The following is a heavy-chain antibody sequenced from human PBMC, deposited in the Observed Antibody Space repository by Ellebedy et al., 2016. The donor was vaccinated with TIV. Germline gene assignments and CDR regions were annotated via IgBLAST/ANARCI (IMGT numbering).Heavy chain of an antibody. CDR1: GFTFSSAW. V-gene: IGHV3-23*01. Sequence: PGGSLRLFCVASGFTFSSAWMSWVRQAPGKGLEWVSSITGSGGATYSADSVKGRFAVSRDNSRNTLSLQMNSLRAEDTAIYYCTRLLSPGAYNIWGQGTMVTVSS. CDR2: ITGSGGAT. J-gene: IGHJ3*02. CDR3: TRLLSPGAYNI. D-gene: IGHD3-3*02.